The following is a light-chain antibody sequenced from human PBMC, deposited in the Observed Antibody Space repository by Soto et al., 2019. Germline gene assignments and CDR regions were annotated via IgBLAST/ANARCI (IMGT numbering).Light chain of an antibody. J-gene: IGKJ2*01. V-gene: IGKV4-1*01. CDR1: QSVLYSSNNKNY. CDR3: QQCYGTPYT. CDR2: WAS. Sequence: DIVMTQSPDSLAVSLGERATINCKSSQSVLYSSNNKNYLAWYQQKPGQPPKLLIYWASTRESGVTDRFSGSGSGTDFTLTISSLQAEDVAVYSCQQCYGTPYTFGQGTKLEIK.